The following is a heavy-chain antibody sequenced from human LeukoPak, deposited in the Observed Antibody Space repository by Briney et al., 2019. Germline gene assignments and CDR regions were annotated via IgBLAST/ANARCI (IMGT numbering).Heavy chain of an antibody. J-gene: IGHJ3*02. CDR1: GYTFTSYG. CDR3: ARGVTLDDAFDI. V-gene: IGHV1-2*02. Sequence: ASVKVSCKASGYTFTSYGISWVRQAPGQGLEWMGWINPNSGGTNYAQKFQGRVTMTRDTSISTAYMELSRLRSDDTAVYYCARGVTLDDAFDIWGQGTMVTVSS. D-gene: IGHD5-18*01. CDR2: INPNSGGT.